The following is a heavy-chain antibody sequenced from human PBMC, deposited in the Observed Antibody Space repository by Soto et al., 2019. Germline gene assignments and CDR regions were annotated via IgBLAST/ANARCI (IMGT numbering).Heavy chain of an antibody. J-gene: IGHJ4*02. CDR1: GYTFTNYG. D-gene: IGHD1-1*01. CDR3: ATFLQLRPLGY. V-gene: IGHV1-18*01. CDR2: ITTYNGNT. Sequence: GASVKVSCKTSGYTFTNYGISCVRQAPGQGLEFMGWITTYNGNTNYAQKFQDRVTMTRDTSTSTAYMELRSLRSDDTAMYYCATFLQLRPLGYWGQGTLVTVSS.